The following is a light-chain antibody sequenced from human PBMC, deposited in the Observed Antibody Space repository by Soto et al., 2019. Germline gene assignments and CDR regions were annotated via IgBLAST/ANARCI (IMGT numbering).Light chain of an antibody. CDR1: QSLTSGY. CDR3: QQYGDSPLT. Sequence: EIVLTQSPGTLSLSPGERATLSCRASQSLTSGYFAWYQQKPGQAPRLLIYGASTRATGIPDRFSGSGSGTDFTLTISRPEPEDFGVYYCQQYGDSPLTFGGGTKVDIK. V-gene: IGKV3-20*01. J-gene: IGKJ4*01. CDR2: GAS.